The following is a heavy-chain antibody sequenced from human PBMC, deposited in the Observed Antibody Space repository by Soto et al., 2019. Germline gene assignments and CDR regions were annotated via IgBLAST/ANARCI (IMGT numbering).Heavy chain of an antibody. CDR3: ASGRGGYCSGGSCSYYYYYGMDV. D-gene: IGHD2-15*01. J-gene: IGHJ6*02. Sequence: PSETLSLTCAVYGGSFSGYYWSWIRQPPGKGLEWIGEINHSGSTNYNPSLKSRVTISVDTSKNQFSLKLSSVTAADTAVYYCASGRGGYCSGGSCSYYYYYGMDVWGQGTTVTVSS. CDR2: INHSGST. CDR1: GGSFSGYY. V-gene: IGHV4-34*01.